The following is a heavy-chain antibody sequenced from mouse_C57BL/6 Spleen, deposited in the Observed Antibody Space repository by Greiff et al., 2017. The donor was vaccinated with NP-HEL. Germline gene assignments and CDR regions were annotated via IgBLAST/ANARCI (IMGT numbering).Heavy chain of an antibody. CDR2: ISSGSSTI. J-gene: IGHJ2*01. CDR3: ARRESLSD. D-gene: IGHD6-2*01. V-gene: IGHV5-17*01. Sequence: EVQVVESGGGLVKPGGSLKLSCAASGFTFSDYGMHWVRQAPEKGLEWVAYISSGSSTIYYADTVKGRFTISRDNAKNTLFLQMTSLRSEDTAMYYCARRESLSDWGQGTTLTVSS. CDR1: GFTFSDYG.